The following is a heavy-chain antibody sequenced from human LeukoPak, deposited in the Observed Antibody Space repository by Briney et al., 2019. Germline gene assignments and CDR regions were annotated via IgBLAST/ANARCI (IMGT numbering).Heavy chain of an antibody. CDR1: GFSVSNSY. D-gene: IGHD4-17*01. V-gene: IGHV3-53*01. Sequence: GGSLRLSCAASGFSVSNSYMYWVRQAPGKGLEWVSFFYKGDSTYYAESVRGRFTISRDNSKNTLYLLMNSLIPEDTAVYYCASGGDSPRGFDYWGQGTLVTVSS. CDR3: ASGGDSPRGFDY. J-gene: IGHJ4*02. CDR2: FYKGDST.